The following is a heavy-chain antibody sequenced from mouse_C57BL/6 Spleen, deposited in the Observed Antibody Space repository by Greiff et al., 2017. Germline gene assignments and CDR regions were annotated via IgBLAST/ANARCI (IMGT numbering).Heavy chain of an antibody. CDR1: GFSFNTYA. CDR2: IRSKSNNYAT. D-gene: IGHD2-10*01. CDR3: VSAYNWYFDV. V-gene: IGHV10-1*01. Sequence: EVKLVESGGGLVQPKGSLKLSCAASGFSFNTYAMNWVRQAPGKGLEWVARIRSKSNNYATYSADSVKDRFTISRDDSESMLYLQMNNLKTEDTAMYYCVSAYNWYFDVWGTGTTVTVSS. J-gene: IGHJ1*03.